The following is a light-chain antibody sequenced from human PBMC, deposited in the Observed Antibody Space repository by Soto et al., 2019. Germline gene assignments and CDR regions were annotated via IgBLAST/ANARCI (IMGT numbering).Light chain of an antibody. CDR2: KAS. Sequence: TPMTLSPSTLSGYVGDRVTITCRASQTISSWLAWYQQKPGKAPKLLIYKASTLKSGVPSRFSGSGSGTEFTLTISSLQPDDFAPYYCQHYNSYSETFGQGTKV. CDR3: QHYNSYSET. J-gene: IGKJ1*01. CDR1: QTISSW. V-gene: IGKV1-5*03.